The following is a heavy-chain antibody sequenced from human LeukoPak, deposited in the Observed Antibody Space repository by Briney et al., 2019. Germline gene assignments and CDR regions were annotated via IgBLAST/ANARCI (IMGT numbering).Heavy chain of an antibody. V-gene: IGHV3-30-3*01. CDR2: ISYDGSNK. CDR3: ARDRIYDFWSLVGMDV. J-gene: IGHJ6*02. Sequence: GGSLRLSCAASGFTFSSYAMHWVRQAPGKGLEWVAVISYDGSNKYYADSVKGRFTISGDNSKNTLYLQMNSLRAEDTAVYYCARDRIYDFWSLVGMDVWGQGTTVTVSS. D-gene: IGHD3-3*01. CDR1: GFTFSSYA.